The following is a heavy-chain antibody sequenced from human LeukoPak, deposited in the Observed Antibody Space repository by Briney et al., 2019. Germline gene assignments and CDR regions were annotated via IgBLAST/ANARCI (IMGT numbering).Heavy chain of an antibody. CDR1: GYTFTNYH. V-gene: IGHV1-8*03. D-gene: IGHD4-17*01. J-gene: IGHJ4*02. CDR2: INPNTGDT. Sequence: SLKVSCKASGYTFTNYHINCVRQAPGQGLEWMGWINPNTGDTDYTQKFQGSVSITSDTSISTAYMELGSLRSEDTAVYFCARTTSLTASGYDYWGQGTLVSVFS. CDR3: ARTTSLTASGYDY.